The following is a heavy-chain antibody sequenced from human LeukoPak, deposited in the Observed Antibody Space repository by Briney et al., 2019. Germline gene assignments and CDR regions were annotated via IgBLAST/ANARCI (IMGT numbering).Heavy chain of an antibody. CDR2: INPDSGAT. V-gene: IGHV1-2*02. D-gene: IGHD1-14*01. J-gene: IGHJ4*02. CDR1: GYIFTNYD. CDR3: ARSEMADY. Sequence: ASVNVSCKPSGYIFTNYDMHWVRQAPGQGLEWMGWINPDSGATNYAQRFQGRVTITRDTSISTDYMELSRLRSDETALYYCARSEMADYWGQETLVPVSS.